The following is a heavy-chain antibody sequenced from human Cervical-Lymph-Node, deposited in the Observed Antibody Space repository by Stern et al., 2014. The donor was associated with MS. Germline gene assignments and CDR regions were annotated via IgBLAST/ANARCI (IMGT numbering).Heavy chain of an antibody. CDR3: ARAAGMLDY. D-gene: IGHD1-1*01. J-gene: IGHJ4*02. CDR1: GYTFTNYG. V-gene: IGHV1-18*01. Sequence: QVQLVESGGAVKKPGASVKVSCKTSGYTFTNYGISWVRLAPGQGLEWMGWITAYNGNTNYAQNFQGRVTLTTDTSTSTVYMELKSLRPDDAAVYYCARAAGMLDYWGQGTLVTVS. CDR2: ITAYNGNT.